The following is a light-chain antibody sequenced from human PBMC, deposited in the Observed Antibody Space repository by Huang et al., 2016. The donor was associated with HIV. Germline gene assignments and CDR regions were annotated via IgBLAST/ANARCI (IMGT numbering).Light chain of an antibody. CDR3: QQRSNWPPLT. V-gene: IGKV3-11*01. CDR1: QSVSSY. Sequence: EIVLTQSPATLSLSPVERATLSCRASQSVSSYLAWYQQKPGQAPRLLIYDASNRATGIPAECSGSGSGTDFTLTISSLAPEDFAVYYCQQRSNWPPLTFGGGTKVEIK. CDR2: DAS. J-gene: IGKJ4*01.